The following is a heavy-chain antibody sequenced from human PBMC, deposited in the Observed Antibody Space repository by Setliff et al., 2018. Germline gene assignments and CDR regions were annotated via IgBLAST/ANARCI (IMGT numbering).Heavy chain of an antibody. CDR2: IYYSGST. D-gene: IGHD5-12*01. CDR1: GGSISSDSYY. Sequence: SETLSLTCTVSGGSISSDSYYWGWIRQPPGKGLEWIGSIYYSGSTYYNPSLKSRVTISVDTSKNQFSLKLSSVTAADTAVYYCTRGPDGYTYQGAFDIWGQGTMVTVSS. J-gene: IGHJ3*02. CDR3: TRGPDGYTYQGAFDI. V-gene: IGHV4-39*07.